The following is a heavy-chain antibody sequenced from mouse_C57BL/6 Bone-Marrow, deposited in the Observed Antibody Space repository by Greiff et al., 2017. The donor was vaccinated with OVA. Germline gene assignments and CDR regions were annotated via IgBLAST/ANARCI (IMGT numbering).Heavy chain of an antibody. Sequence: EVQLVESGGGLVQPGGSMKLSCVASGFTFSNYWMNWVCQYQEKGLEWVVQIRLKSDNYATHYAESVKGRFNISRNNSKSNVYLQMNNLRAEYTGIYYCTGNYSPFAYWGQGTLLTVSA. CDR2: IRLKSDNYAT. V-gene: IGHV6-3*01. D-gene: IGHD1-3*01. J-gene: IGHJ3*01. CDR3: TGNYSPFAY. CDR1: GFTFSNYW.